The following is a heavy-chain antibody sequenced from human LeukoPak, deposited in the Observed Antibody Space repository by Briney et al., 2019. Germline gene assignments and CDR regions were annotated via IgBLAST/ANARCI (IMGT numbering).Heavy chain of an antibody. CDR2: TFYSGST. V-gene: IGHV4-59*01. D-gene: IGHD1-26*01. CDR3: ARSPYSGSRYLAGAFDI. Sequence: PSETLSLTCTVSGGSISSYYWSWIRQPPGKGLEWIGNTFYSGSTNYNPSLKSRVTISVDTSKNQFSLKLSSVTAADTAVYYCARSPYSGSRYLAGAFDIWGQGTMVTVSS. J-gene: IGHJ3*02. CDR1: GGSISSYY.